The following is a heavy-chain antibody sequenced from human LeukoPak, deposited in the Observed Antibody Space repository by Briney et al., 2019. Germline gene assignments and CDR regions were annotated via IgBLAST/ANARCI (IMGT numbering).Heavy chain of an antibody. J-gene: IGHJ6*03. V-gene: IGHV3-48*04. D-gene: IGHD3-22*01. CDR1: GFTFSSYS. CDR3: ARERLYSSGFSYMDV. Sequence: GGSLRLSCAASGFTFSSYSMNWVRQARGKGLEGVSYISSSSSTIYYADSVKGGFTISRDNAKNSLYLQMNRLRAEDTAVYYCARERLYSSGFSYMDVWGKGTTVTVTS. CDR2: ISSSSSTI.